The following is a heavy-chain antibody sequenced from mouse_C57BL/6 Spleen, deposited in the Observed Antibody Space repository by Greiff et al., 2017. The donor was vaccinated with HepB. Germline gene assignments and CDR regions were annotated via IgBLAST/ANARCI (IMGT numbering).Heavy chain of an antibody. D-gene: IGHD3-2*02. Sequence: VQLKQSGPELVKPGASVKIPCKASGYTFTDYNMDWVKQSHGKSLEWIGDINPNNGGTIYNQKFKGKATLTVDKSSSTAYMELRSLTSANTAVYYCARSERQRRVGCAMDYWGQGTSVTVSS. CDR3: ARSERQRRVGCAMDY. V-gene: IGHV1-18*01. CDR1: GYTFTDYN. J-gene: IGHJ4*01. CDR2: INPNNGGT.